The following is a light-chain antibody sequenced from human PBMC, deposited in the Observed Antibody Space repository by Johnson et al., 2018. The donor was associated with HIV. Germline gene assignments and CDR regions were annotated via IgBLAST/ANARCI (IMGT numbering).Light chain of an antibody. V-gene: IGLV1-51*01. J-gene: IGLJ1*01. Sequence: QSALTQPPSVSAAPGQKVTISCSGSNSNIGNNYVSWYQQVPGTAPKLLIYDNNKRPSGIPDRFSGSKSGTSATLGIPGLQPGDEADFYCGTWDTSLSVYVFGTGTKVTVL. CDR1: NSNIGNNY. CDR2: DNN. CDR3: GTWDTSLSVYV.